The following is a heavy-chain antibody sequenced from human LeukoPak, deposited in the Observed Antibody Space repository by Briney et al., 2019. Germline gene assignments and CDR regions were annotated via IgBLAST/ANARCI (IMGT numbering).Heavy chain of an antibody. J-gene: IGHJ4*02. CDR1: GFTFSNYG. CDR3: AKPGPHYFDY. CDR2: ISTSGGTT. D-gene: IGHD3-10*01. Sequence: GGSLRLSCAASGFTFSNYGMSWVRQAPGRGLEWVSAISTSGGTTYYADSVKGRFTVSRDNSKNTLYLQMNSLRAEDTAVYYCAKPGPHYFDYWGQGTLVTVSS. V-gene: IGHV3-23*01.